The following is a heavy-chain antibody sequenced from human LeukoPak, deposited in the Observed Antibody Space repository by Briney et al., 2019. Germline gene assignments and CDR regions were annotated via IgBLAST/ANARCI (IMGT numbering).Heavy chain of an antibody. CDR3: ARNGDYVPDDAFDI. D-gene: IGHD4-17*01. CDR1: GGTFSSYA. J-gene: IGHJ3*02. V-gene: IGHV1-69*05. CDR2: IIPIFGTA. Sequence: SVKVSCKASGGTFSSYAISWVRQAPGQGLEWMGRIIPIFGTANYAQKFQGRVTITTDESTSTAYMELSSLRSEDTAVYYCARNGDYVPDDAFDIRGQGTMVTVSS.